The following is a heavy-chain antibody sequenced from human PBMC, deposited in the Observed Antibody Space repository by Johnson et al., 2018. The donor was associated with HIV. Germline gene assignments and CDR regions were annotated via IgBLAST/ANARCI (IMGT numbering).Heavy chain of an antibody. CDR1: GFTFSSYA. CDR2: ISYDGSNK. J-gene: IGHJ3*02. D-gene: IGHD3-9*01. Sequence: QVQLVESGGGVVQPGRSLRLSCAASGFTFSSYAMHWVRQAPGKGLEWVAVISYDGSNKYYADSVKGRFTISRDNSKNTLYLQMNSLRAEDTAVYYCARDGRDLVTRGSFDIWGQGTVVTV. CDR3: ARDGRDLVTRGSFDI. V-gene: IGHV3-30-3*01.